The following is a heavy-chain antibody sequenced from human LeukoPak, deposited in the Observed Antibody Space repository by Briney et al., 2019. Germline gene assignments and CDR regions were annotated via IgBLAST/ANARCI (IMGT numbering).Heavy chain of an antibody. J-gene: IGHJ4*02. CDR3: AKQLGYCSDGSCYFPY. CDR2: ISNNGGYT. CDR1: GFTFSIYA. Sequence: GGSLRLSCTASGFTFSIYAMSWVRQAPGKGLEWVSAISNNGGYTYYADSVQGRFTISRDNSKSTLCLQMNSLRAEDTAVYYCAKQLGYCSDGSCYFPYWGQGTLVTVSS. D-gene: IGHD2-15*01. V-gene: IGHV3-23*01.